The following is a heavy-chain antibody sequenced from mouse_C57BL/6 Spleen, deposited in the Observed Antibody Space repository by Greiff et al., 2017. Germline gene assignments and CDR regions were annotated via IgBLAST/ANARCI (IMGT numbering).Heavy chain of an antibody. CDR2: ISYDGSN. Sequence: ESGPGLVKPSQSLSLTCSVTGYSITSGYYWNWIRQFPGNKLEWMGYISYDGSNNYNPSLKNRISITRDTSKNQFFLKLNSVTTEDTATYYCAGNWDEDYWGQGTTLTVSS. V-gene: IGHV3-6*01. CDR3: AGNWDEDY. CDR1: GYSITSGYY. J-gene: IGHJ2*01. D-gene: IGHD4-1*01.